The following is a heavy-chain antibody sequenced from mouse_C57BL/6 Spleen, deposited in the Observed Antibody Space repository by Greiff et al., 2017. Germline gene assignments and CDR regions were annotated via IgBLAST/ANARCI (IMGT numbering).Heavy chain of an antibody. CDR2: ISYDGSN. Sequence: DVQLQESGPGLVKPSQSLSLTCSVTGYSITSGYYWNWIRQFPGNKLEWMGYISYDGSNNYNPSLKNRISITRDTSKNQFFLKLNSVTTEDTATYYCARIYYDYDGGYYFDYWGQGTTLTVSS. V-gene: IGHV3-6*01. D-gene: IGHD2-4*01. CDR3: ARIYYDYDGGYYFDY. J-gene: IGHJ2*01. CDR1: GYSITSGYY.